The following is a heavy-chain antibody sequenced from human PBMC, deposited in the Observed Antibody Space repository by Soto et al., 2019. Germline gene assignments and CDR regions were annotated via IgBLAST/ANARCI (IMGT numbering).Heavy chain of an antibody. CDR3: ARKQQWLPLDY. CDR2: TYYRSKWYN. D-gene: IGHD6-19*01. CDR1: GDSVSNTNVA. Sequence: SQTLSLTCAISGDSVSNTNVARNWIRQSPSRGLEWLGRTYYRSKWYNDSAVSVRSRIAINPDTSKNQFSLQLSSVTPEDTAVYYCARKQQWLPLDYWGPGTLVTVSS. V-gene: IGHV6-1*01. J-gene: IGHJ4*02.